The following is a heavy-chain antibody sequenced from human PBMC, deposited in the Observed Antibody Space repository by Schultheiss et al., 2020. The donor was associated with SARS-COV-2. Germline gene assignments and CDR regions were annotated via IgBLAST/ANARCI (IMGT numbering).Heavy chain of an antibody. CDR2: IYTSGST. Sequence: SETLSLTCTVSGGSISSDYWSWIRQPAGKGLEWIGRIYTSGSTNYNPSLRGRVTMSVDTSKNQFSLKLTSVTAADTAVYYCARDFYGDYPGPYYYYGMDVWGQGTTVTVSS. J-gene: IGHJ6*02. CDR1: GGSISSDY. V-gene: IGHV4-4*07. D-gene: IGHD4-17*01. CDR3: ARDFYGDYPGPYYYYGMDV.